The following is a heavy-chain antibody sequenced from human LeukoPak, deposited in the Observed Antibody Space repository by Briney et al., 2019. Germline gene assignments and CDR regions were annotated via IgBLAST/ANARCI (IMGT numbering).Heavy chain of an antibody. D-gene: IGHD3-22*01. Sequence: PGGSLRLSCAASGFTFNSYWMSWVRQAPGKGLEWVANIQQDGSEKYYVDSVKGRFTISRDNAKNSLYLQMNSLRAEDTAVYYCARDNYDSSTPYYFDYWGQGTLVTVSS. CDR3: ARDNYDSSTPYYFDY. V-gene: IGHV3-7*01. J-gene: IGHJ4*02. CDR1: GFTFNSYW. CDR2: IQQDGSEK.